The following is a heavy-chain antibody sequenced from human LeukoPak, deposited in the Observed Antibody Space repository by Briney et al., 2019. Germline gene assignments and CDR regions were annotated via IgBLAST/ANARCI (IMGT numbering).Heavy chain of an antibody. CDR2: MNPNSGNT. D-gene: IGHD4-17*01. CDR3: ARRQNHDYGDYGDY. CDR1: GYTFTSYD. V-gene: IGHV1-8*01. J-gene: IGHJ4*02. Sequence: ASVKVSCKASGYTFTSYDINWVRQATGQGLEWMGWMNPNSGNTGYAQKLQGRVTMTTDTSTSTAYMELRSLRSDDTAVYYCARRQNHDYGDYGDYWGQGTLVTVSS.